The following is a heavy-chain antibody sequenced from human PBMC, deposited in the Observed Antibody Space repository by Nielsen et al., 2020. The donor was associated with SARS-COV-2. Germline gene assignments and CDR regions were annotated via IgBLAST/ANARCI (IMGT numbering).Heavy chain of an antibody. Sequence: ESLKISCAASGFTVSSNYMSWIRQPPGKGLEWIGEINHSGSTNYNPSLKSRVTISVDTSKNQFSLKLSSVTAADTAVYYCARVYCGGDCYSLFDYWGQGTLVTVSS. CDR2: INHSGST. D-gene: IGHD2-21*02. V-gene: IGHV4-34*01. CDR1: GFTVSSNY. CDR3: ARVYCGGDCYSLFDY. J-gene: IGHJ4*02.